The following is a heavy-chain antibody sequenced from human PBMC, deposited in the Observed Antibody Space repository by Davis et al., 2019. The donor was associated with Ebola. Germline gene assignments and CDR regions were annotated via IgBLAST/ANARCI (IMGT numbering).Heavy chain of an antibody. CDR2: INHSGST. CDR3: ARGEDESTMYYYGMDV. V-gene: IGHV4-34*01. D-gene: IGHD1/OR15-1a*01. CDR1: GGSFSGYY. J-gene: IGHJ6*02. Sequence: MPSETLSLTCAVYGGSFSGYYWSWIRQPPGKGLEWIGEINHSGSTNYNPSLKSRVTISVDTSKNQFSLKLSSVTAADTAVYYCARGEDESTMYYYGMDVWGQGTTVTVSS.